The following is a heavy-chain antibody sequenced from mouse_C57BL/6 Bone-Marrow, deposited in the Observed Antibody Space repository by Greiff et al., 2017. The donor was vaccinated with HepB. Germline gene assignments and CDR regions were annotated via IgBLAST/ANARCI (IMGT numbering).Heavy chain of an antibody. CDR3: ARDSIYYYGSIYFDD. Sequence: EVKVEESGPGLVKPSQSLSLTCSVTGYSITSGYYWNWIRQFPGNKLEWMGYISYDGSNNYNPSLKNRISITRDTSKNQFFLKLNSVTTEDTATYYCARDSIYYYGSIYFDDWGQGTTLTVSS. CDR2: ISYDGSN. CDR1: GYSITSGYY. J-gene: IGHJ2*01. D-gene: IGHD1-1*01. V-gene: IGHV3-6*01.